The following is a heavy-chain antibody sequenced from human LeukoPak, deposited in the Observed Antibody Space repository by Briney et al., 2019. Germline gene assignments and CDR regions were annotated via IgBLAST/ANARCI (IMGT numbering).Heavy chain of an antibody. CDR3: AKELYNYGDYGAEGLDV. J-gene: IGHJ6*02. CDR1: GFIFSEYA. Sequence: GGSLRLSCAASGFIFSEYAMNWVRQAPGKGLEWVALISYDGSSEYYAGSVKGRLTISKDNSKITVYLQMNSLKAEDTAVYYCAKELYNYGDYGAEGLDVGGQGTTVTVS. V-gene: IGHV3-30*18. CDR2: ISYDGSSE. D-gene: IGHD4-17*01.